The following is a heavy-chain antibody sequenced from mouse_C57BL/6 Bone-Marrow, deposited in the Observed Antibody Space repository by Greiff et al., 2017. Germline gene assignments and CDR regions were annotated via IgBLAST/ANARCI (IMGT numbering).Heavy chain of an antibody. CDR2: IYPGDGDT. V-gene: IGHV1-82*01. J-gene: IGHJ3*01. CDR1: GYAFSSSW. Sequence: VQLQQSGPELVKPGASVKISCKASGYAFSSSWMNWVKQRPGKGLEWIGRIYPGDGDTNYNGKFKGKATLTADKSSSAAYMQLSSLTSEDSAVDFCASTVITRAWFAYWGQGTLVTVSA. CDR3: ASTVITRAWFAY. D-gene: IGHD2-4*01.